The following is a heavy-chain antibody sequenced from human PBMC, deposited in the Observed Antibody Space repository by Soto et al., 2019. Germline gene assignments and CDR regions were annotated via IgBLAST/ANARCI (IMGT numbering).Heavy chain of an antibody. CDR2: ISSSSGYI. D-gene: IGHD3-3*01. CDR3: ARDRRFYFDY. Sequence: PGGSLRLSCAASGFTFSSYSMNWVRQAPGKGLEWVSSISSSSGYIYYADSVKGRFTISRDNAKNSLYLQMNSLRAEDTAVYYCARDRRFYFDYWGQGTLVTVSS. CDR1: GFTFSSYS. V-gene: IGHV3-21*01. J-gene: IGHJ4*02.